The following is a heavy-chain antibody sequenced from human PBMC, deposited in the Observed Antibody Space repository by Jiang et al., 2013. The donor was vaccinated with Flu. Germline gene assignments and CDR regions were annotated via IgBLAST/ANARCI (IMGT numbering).Heavy chain of an antibody. CDR2: IYSSVA. V-gene: IGHV4-61*02. Sequence: YGSGLVKPSQTLSLTCTVSGGSISSGSYYWNWIRQSAGKGPEWIGRIYSSVATYNPSLESRVTISEDTSKNQFSLKLNSVTAADAAIYYCARESTATVTRGAFDIWGQGTMVTVSS. CDR3: ARESTATVTRGAFDI. D-gene: IGHD5-18*01. J-gene: IGHJ3*02. CDR1: GGSISSGSYY.